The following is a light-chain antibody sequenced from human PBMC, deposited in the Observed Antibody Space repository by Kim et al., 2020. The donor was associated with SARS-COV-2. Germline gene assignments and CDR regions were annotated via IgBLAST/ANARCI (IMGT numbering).Light chain of an antibody. V-gene: IGKV3D-7*01. CDR3: QQDYNLPPWT. CDR2: GAS. Sequence: PGKRVTPSARASQSVSTCYLTWYQQKPGQAPRLLIYGASTRATSIPARFSGSGSGTDFTLTINSLQPEDFAVYYCQQDYNLPPWTFGQGTKVDIK. J-gene: IGKJ1*01. CDR1: QSVSTCY.